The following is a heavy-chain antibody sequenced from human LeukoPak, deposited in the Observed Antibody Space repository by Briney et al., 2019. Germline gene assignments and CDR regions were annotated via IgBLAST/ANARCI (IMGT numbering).Heavy chain of an antibody. CDR1: GGSISSSSYY. V-gene: IGHV4-39*07. CDR2: INHSGST. D-gene: IGHD5-18*01. Sequence: ETLSLTCTVSGGSISSSSYYWSWIRQPPGKGLEWIGEINHSGSTNYNPSLKSRVTISVDTSKNQFSLKLSSVTAADTAVYYCARCLARGYSYGSSSFSCFDYWGQGTLVTVSS. J-gene: IGHJ4*02. CDR3: ARCLARGYSYGSSSFSCFDY.